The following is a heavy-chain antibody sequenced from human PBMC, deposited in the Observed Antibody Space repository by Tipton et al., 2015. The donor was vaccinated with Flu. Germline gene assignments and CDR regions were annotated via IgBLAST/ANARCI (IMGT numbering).Heavy chain of an antibody. CDR1: GFTFSSYG. J-gene: IGHJ1*01. CDR2: IWYDGSNK. V-gene: IGHV3-33*01. D-gene: IGHD2-2*01. CDR3: AREDIVVVPAAVYFQH. Sequence: RSLRLSCAASGFTFSSYGMHWVRQAPGKGLEWVAVIWYDGSNKYYADSVKGRFTISRDNSKNTLYLQMNSLRAEDTAVYYCAREDIVVVPAAVYFQHWGQGTLVTVSS.